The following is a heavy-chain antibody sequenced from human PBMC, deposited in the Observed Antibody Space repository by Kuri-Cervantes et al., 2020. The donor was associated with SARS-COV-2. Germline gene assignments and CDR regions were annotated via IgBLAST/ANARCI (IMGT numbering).Heavy chain of an antibody. CDR2: ISAYNGNT. J-gene: IGHJ6*02. Sequence: GGSLRLSCKASGYTFTSYGISWVRQAPGQGLEWMGWISAYNGNTNYAQKLQGRVTMTTDTSTSTAYMELRSLRSDDTAVYYCARWELGYCSSTSCYSSDGRYYYYYGMDVWGQGTTVTVSS. CDR3: ARWELGYCSSTSCYSSDGRYYYYYGMDV. V-gene: IGHV1-18*01. D-gene: IGHD2-2*01. CDR1: GYTFTSYG.